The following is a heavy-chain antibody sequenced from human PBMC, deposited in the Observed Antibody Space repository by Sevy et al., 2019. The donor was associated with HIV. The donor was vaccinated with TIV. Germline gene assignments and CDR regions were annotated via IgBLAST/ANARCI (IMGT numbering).Heavy chain of an antibody. CDR3: ARPYGSGSWEAFDI. V-gene: IGHV3-21*01. Sequence: GGSLRLSCAASGFTFSTYTMNWVRQAPGKGLEWVSSISCSSNYIYYADSLKGRVTISIDNAKNSRYLQMNSLRAEDTAVYYCARPYGSGSWEAFDIWGQGTMVTVSS. J-gene: IGHJ3*02. CDR2: ISCSSNYI. D-gene: IGHD3-10*01. CDR1: GFTFSTYT.